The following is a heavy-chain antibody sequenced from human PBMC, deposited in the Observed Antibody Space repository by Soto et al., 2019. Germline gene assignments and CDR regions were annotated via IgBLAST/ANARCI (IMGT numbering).Heavy chain of an antibody. D-gene: IGHD6-13*01. Sequence: QVQLVQSGAEVKKPGSSVKVSCKASGGTFSSYTISWVRQAPGQGLEWMXRIIPILGIANYAQKFQGRVTITADKSTSTAYMXLXSLRSEDTAVXYXXXXXPXXAAAGTGDWFDPWGQGTLVTVSS. V-gene: IGHV1-69*02. CDR2: IIPILGIA. CDR1: GGTFSSYT. J-gene: IGHJ5*02. CDR3: XXXXPXXAAAGTGDWFDP.